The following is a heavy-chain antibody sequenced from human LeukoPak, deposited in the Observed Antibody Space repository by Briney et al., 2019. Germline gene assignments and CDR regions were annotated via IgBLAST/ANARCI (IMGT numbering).Heavy chain of an antibody. Sequence: PGGSLRLSCAASGFTFSTYAMSWVRQAPGKGLEWVSAINGIGGSTYYADSVKGRFTISRDDSKNTLYLQMNSLKTEDTAVYYCATDHGSTSCYCGASDLWGQGTMVIVSS. V-gene: IGHV3-23*01. CDR2: INGIGGST. CDR3: ATDHGSTSCYCGASDL. CDR1: GFTFSTYA. J-gene: IGHJ3*01. D-gene: IGHD2-2*01.